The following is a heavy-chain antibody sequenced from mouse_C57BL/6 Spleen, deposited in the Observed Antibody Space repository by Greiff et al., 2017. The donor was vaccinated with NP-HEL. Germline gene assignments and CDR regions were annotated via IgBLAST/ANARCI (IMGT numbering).Heavy chain of an antibody. CDR1: GFTFSNYW. CDR2: IRLKSDNYAT. Sequence: EVMLVESGGGLVQPGGSMKLSCVASGFTFSNYWMNWVRQSPEKGLEWVAQIRLKSDNYATHYAESVKGRFTISRDDSKSSVYLQMNNLRAEDTGIYYCTGPYYYGSSPWFAYWGQGTLVTVSA. V-gene: IGHV6-3*01. CDR3: TGPYYYGSSPWFAY. J-gene: IGHJ3*01. D-gene: IGHD1-1*01.